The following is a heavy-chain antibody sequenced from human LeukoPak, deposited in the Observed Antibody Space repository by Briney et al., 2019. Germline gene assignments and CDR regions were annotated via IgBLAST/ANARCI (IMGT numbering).Heavy chain of an antibody. CDR3: ARVAPNRRYCSGGSCLNSFDY. CDR1: GYTFTSFD. V-gene: IGHV1-8*01. D-gene: IGHD2-15*01. CDR2: MNPNSGNT. Sequence: ASVKVSCKASGYTFTSFDINWVRQATGQGLEWMGWMNPNSGNTGSAQKFQGRVTMTRNTSIITAYMELRSLRSDDTAVYYCARVAPNRRYCSGGSCLNSFDYWGQGTLVTVSS. J-gene: IGHJ4*02.